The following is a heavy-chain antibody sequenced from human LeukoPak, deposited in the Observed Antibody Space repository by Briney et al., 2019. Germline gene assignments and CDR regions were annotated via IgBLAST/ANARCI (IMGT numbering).Heavy chain of an antibody. D-gene: IGHD2-21*02. Sequence: ASVKVSCKASGGTFSSYTISWVRQAPGQGLEWMGRIIPILGIANYAQKFQGRVTITADKSTSTAYMELSSLRSEDTAVYYCARVLGACCGGDCYQNAFDIWGQGTMVTVSS. CDR2: IIPILGIA. CDR3: ARVLGACCGGDCYQNAFDI. CDR1: GGTFSSYT. V-gene: IGHV1-69*02. J-gene: IGHJ3*02.